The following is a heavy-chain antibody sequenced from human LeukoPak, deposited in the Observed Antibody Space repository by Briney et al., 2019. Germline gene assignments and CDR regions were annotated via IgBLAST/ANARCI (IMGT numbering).Heavy chain of an antibody. CDR2: ISGSGGST. CDR3: ATDRIGYQLSDY. D-gene: IGHD2-2*01. J-gene: IGHJ4*02. CDR1: GFTFSSYS. V-gene: IGHV3-23*01. Sequence: GGSLRLSCAASGFTFSSYSMNWVRQAPGKGLEWVSAISGSGGSTYYADSVKGRFTISRDNSKSTLYLQMNSLRAEDTAVYYCATDRIGYQLSDYWGQGTLVTVSS.